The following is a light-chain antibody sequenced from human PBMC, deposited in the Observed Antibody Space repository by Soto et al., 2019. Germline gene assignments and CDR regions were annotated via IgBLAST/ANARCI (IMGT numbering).Light chain of an antibody. CDR3: QQHDSLPLT. CDR1: QDIGNY. Sequence: DIQMTQSPSSLSASVGDRVTVTCRASQDIGNYLCWYQQKLGKAPKLLIYDASYLETGVPSRFSGSGSGTDFSFTISRLQPEDFATYYCQQHDSLPLTFGGGTKV. CDR2: DAS. V-gene: IGKV1-33*01. J-gene: IGKJ4*01.